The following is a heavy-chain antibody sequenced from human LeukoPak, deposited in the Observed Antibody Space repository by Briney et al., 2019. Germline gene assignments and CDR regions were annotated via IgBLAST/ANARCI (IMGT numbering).Heavy chain of an antibody. CDR3: AKYDYVWGSYRGFDY. CDR1: GFTVITND. V-gene: IGHV3-23*01. CDR2: ISGSGGST. J-gene: IGHJ4*02. D-gene: IGHD3-16*02. Sequence: GGSLRLSCAASGFTVITNDMTWVRQAPGKGLEWVSAISGSGGSTYYADSVKGRFTISRDNSKNTLYLQMNSLRAEDTAVYYCAKYDYVWGSYRGFDYWGQGTLVTVSS.